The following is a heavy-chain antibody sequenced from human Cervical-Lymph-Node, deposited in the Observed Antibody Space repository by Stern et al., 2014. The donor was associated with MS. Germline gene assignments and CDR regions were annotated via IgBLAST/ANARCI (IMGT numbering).Heavy chain of an antibody. Sequence: QVTLRESGPVLVKPTETLTLTCTVSGFSLSNARMGVSWIRQPPGKALEWLAHTFLNDEKSYSTSLKTRLTISKDTSKSQVVLTMTNMDPVDTATYYCARIKVSRIAAAGSDAFDIWGQGTMVTVSS. D-gene: IGHD6-13*01. CDR2: TFLNDEK. J-gene: IGHJ3*02. CDR3: ARIKVSRIAAAGSDAFDI. CDR1: GFSLSNARMG. V-gene: IGHV2-26*01.